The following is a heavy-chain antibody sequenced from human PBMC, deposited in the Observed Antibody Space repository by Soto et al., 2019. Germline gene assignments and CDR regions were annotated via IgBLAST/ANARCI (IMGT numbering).Heavy chain of an antibody. J-gene: IGHJ1*01. D-gene: IGHD3-10*01. V-gene: IGHV3-74*01. Sequence: EVQLVESGGGLVQPGGSLRLSCVASGFTFSSYWMHWVRQAPGKGLVWVSSISNDGSSTSYADPVKGRFTXSRDXAKXXXXXXXXXXXXEDTAVYYCARLPNKSPQNWGQGTLVIVSP. CDR2: ISNDGSST. CDR3: ARLPNKSPQN. CDR1: GFTFSSYW.